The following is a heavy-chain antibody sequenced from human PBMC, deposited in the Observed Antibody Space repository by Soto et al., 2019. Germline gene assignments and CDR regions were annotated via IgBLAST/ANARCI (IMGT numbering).Heavy chain of an antibody. Sequence: RGSLRLSCAASGFSFSTYGMHWVRQAPGKGLEWVAGISHDGSNKYYADSVKGRFTISRDNSKNTLDLQMTSLRAEDTAVYYCAKDRLIVVVDALDYWGQGTLVTVSS. J-gene: IGHJ4*02. CDR1: GFSFSTYG. CDR3: AKDRLIVVVDALDY. D-gene: IGHD3-22*01. V-gene: IGHV3-30*18. CDR2: ISHDGSNK.